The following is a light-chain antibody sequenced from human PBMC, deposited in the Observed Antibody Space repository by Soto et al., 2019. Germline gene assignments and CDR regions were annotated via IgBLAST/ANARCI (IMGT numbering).Light chain of an antibody. CDR3: SSYTSSSTLEV. Sequence: QPVLTQPASVSGSPGQSITISCTGTSSDVGGFNYVSWYQQRPGKAPKLMIYEVTYRPSGVSNRFSGSKSGNTASLTISGLQSEDEADYYCSSYTSSSTLEVFGTGTKVTVL. V-gene: IGLV2-14*01. CDR1: SSDVGGFNY. CDR2: EVT. J-gene: IGLJ1*01.